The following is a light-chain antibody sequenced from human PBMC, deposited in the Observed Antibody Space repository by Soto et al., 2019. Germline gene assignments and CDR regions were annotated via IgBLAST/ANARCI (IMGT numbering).Light chain of an antibody. CDR2: DAF. J-gene: IGKJ3*01. V-gene: IGKV1-33*01. CDR1: QVIRNY. CDR3: QQADILPLT. Sequence: DIQMTQSPSSLFASVGDRVTITCQASQVIRNYLNWYQQKPGKAPKLLIFDAFNLETGVPSRFSVSGSGTDVTFTISSLQPEDIATYYCQQADILPLTCGPGTKVDIK.